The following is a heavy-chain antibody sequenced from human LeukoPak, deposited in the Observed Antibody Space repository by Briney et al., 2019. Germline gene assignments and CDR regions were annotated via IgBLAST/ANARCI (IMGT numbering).Heavy chain of an antibody. CDR2: ISYDGITE. CDR3: ARARSSYGYGDAFDI. D-gene: IGHD5-18*01. Sequence: PGRSLRLSCAASGFAFSSYAMHWVRQAPGKGLEWVAIISYDGITEDYSDSVKGRFTISRDNFKNTLFLQMNSLRDEDTAVYYCARARSSYGYGDAFDIWGQGTMVTVSS. V-gene: IGHV3-30*04. J-gene: IGHJ3*02. CDR1: GFAFSSYA.